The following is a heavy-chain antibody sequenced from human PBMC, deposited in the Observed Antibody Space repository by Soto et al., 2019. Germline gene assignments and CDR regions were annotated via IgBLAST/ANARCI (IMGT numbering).Heavy chain of an antibody. CDR3: ARRWGEGRVDY. V-gene: IGHV4-4*02. Sequence: QVQLQESGPGLVKPSGTLSLTCDVSGGSISSSTWWSWVRQPPGKGLQWIGEIYHSGSTNYTPSLNSRVTISVDKSRNQFSLKLSCVTAADTAVYYCARRWGEGRVDYWGQGTLGTVSS. CDR2: IYHSGST. D-gene: IGHD3-10*01. J-gene: IGHJ4*02. CDR1: GGSISSSTW.